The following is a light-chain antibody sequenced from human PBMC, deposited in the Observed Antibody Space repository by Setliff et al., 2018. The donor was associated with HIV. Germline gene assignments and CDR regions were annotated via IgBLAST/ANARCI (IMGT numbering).Light chain of an antibody. Sequence: ALTQPPSVSVAPGKTTRISCGGNNIGSKSVHWYQQKPGQAPVLVVYDDNDRPSGNPERFSGSNSGNTATLTISRVEAGDGADYYCQVWDTSNDHHVFGTGTKVTVL. V-gene: IGLV3-21*03. CDR1: NIGSKS. J-gene: IGLJ1*01. CDR3: QVWDTSNDHHV. CDR2: DDN.